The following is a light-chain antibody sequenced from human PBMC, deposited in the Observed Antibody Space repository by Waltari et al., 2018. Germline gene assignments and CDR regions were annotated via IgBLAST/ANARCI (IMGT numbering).Light chain of an antibody. V-gene: IGLV2-14*03. CDR3: SSYTTASSWV. J-gene: IGLJ3*02. Sequence: PGRAPKILVYDVRQRPCEVSNRFSRSKSGNPASLAISGLQAEDEADYYRSSYTTASSWVFGGGTKLTVL. CDR2: DVR.